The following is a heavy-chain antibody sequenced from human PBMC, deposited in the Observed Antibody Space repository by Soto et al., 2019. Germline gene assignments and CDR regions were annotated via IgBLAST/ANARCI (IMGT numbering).Heavy chain of an antibody. CDR2: INHSGST. D-gene: IGHD2-2*01. CDR3: ARTPGDIVVVPAAPSPQNWFDP. V-gene: IGHV4-34*01. CDR1: GGSFSGYY. Sequence: SETLSLTCAVYGGSFSGYYWSWIRQPPGKGLEWIGEINHSGSTNYNPSLKSRVTISVDTSKNQFFLKLSSVTAADTAVYYCARTPGDIVVVPAAPSPQNWFDPWGQGTLVTVSS. J-gene: IGHJ5*02.